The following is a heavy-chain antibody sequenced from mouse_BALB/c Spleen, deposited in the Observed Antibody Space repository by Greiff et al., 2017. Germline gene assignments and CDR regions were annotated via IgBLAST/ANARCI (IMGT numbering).Heavy chain of an antibody. CDR1: GYSFTGYF. J-gene: IGHJ3*01. D-gene: IGHD1-1*01. CDR3: ARGYYGSSDWFAY. CDR2: INPYNGDT. Sequence: EVKLVESGPELVKPGASVKISCKASGYSFTGYFMNWVMQSHGKSLEWIGRINPYNGDTFYNQKFKGKATLTVDKSSSTAHMELRSLASEDSAVYYCARGYYGSSDWFAYWGQGTLVTVSA. V-gene: IGHV1-20*02.